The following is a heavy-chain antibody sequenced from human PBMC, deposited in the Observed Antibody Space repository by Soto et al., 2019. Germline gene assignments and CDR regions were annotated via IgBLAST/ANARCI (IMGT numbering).Heavy chain of an antibody. CDR1: GFSLSTSGVG. J-gene: IGHJ6*02. CDR3: AHVQDGVPYYYYYGMDV. D-gene: IGHD2-2*01. V-gene: IGHV2-5*02. Sequence: QITLKESGPTLVKPTQTLTLTCTFSGFSLSTSGVGVGWIRQPPGKALEWLALIYWDDDKRYSPSLKSRLTSTKDTSKNKVVLTMTNMDPVDTATYYCAHVQDGVPYYYYYGMDVWGQGTTVTVSS. CDR2: IYWDDDK.